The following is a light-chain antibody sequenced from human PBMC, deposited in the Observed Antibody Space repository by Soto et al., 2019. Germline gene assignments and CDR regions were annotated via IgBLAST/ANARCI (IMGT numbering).Light chain of an antibody. V-gene: IGKV1-33*01. Sequence: DIQMTQSPSSLSASVGDRVTITCQASQGISNYLNWYQQKPGKAPKLLIYGASNLETGVPSRFSGSGSGTHFTFTISSLQPEDIATYYCQQDDNLPYTFGQGTKLEIK. CDR3: QQDDNLPYT. CDR2: GAS. CDR1: QGISNY. J-gene: IGKJ2*01.